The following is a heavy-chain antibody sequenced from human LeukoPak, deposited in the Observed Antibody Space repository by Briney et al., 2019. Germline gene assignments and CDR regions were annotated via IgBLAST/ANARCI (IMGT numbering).Heavy chain of an antibody. J-gene: IGHJ4*02. D-gene: IGHD5-24*01. CDR2: INHSGST. V-gene: IGHV4-39*07. CDR1: GGSISSGGYY. Sequence: SETLSVTCTVSGGSISSGGYYWSWIRQPPGKGLEWIGEINHSGSTNYNPSLKSRVTISVDTSKNQFSLKLSSVTAADTAVYYCARDQATTEPLGYWGQGTLVTVSS. CDR3: ARDQATTEPLGY.